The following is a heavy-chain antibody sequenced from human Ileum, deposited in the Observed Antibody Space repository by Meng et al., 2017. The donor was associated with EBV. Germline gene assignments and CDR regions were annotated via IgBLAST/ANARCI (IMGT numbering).Heavy chain of an antibody. J-gene: IGHJ5*02. D-gene: IGHD4-23*01. CDR3: ARYGRCNGNSFYCFDP. CDR1: GGSFNYYY. Sequence: HVPLQQYGTGLFKPSATLSLTCAVYGGSFNYYYWTWLRQPPGKGLEWIGEIDQSGYTKFNPSLSSRATISRDTSNNQFSLRLNSVSAADTALYYCARYGRCNGNSFYCFDPWGQGTLVTVSS. V-gene: IGHV4-34*01. CDR2: IDQSGYT.